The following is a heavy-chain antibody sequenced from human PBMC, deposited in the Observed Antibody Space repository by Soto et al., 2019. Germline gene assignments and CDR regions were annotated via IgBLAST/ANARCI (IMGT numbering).Heavy chain of an antibody. CDR3: ARVRPEFKWFDP. J-gene: IGHJ5*02. CDR2: ISAYNGKT. V-gene: IGHV1-18*04. CDR1: GYTFTSYG. D-gene: IGHD3-10*01. Sequence: ASVKVSCKASGYTFTSYGISWVRQAPGQGLEWMGWISAYNGKTNYAQKLQGRVTMTTDTSTSTAYMELRSLRSDDTAVYYCARVRPEFKWFDPCGQGTLFTFSS.